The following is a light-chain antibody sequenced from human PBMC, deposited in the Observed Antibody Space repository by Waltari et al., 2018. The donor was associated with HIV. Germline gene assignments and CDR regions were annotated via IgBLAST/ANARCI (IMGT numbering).Light chain of an antibody. Sequence: NIMLPQPHSVSASPGTTVTISCTRSRGSIASNYVHWYRQPHGTSPTTVIYEDNQRPSGVPGRFSGSIDSSSNSASLNISALKTEDEADYYCQSYDSSTPVVFGGGTKLTV. CDR1: RGSIASNY. CDR2: EDN. CDR3: QSYDSSTPVV. J-gene: IGLJ2*01. V-gene: IGLV6-57*01.